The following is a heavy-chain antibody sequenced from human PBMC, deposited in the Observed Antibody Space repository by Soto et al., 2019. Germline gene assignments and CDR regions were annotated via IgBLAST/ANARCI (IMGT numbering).Heavy chain of an antibody. J-gene: IGHJ4*02. V-gene: IGHV1-69*13. Sequence: GPPVKVSCKASGGTFSSYAISWVRQAPGQGLEWMGGIIPIFGTANYAQKFQGRVTITADESKNTLYLQMNSLRGEDTAVYYCARGMGDSSMAGYLMYWGQGTLVTVSS. D-gene: IGHD5-18*01. CDR3: ARGMGDSSMAGYLMY. CDR2: IIPIFGTA. CDR1: GGTFSSYA.